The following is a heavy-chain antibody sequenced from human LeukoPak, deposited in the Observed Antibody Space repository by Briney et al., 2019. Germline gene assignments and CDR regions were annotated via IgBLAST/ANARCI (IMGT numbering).Heavy chain of an antibody. CDR3: ANARPGPMARNRGGDY. CDR2: ISGIGSAT. Sequence: GRSLRLSCAASGFTFSSQSMSWVRQAPGKGLEWVSGISGIGSATYYADSVKGRLTISRDTSSNTLYLQMNTLKDDDTAIYYCANARPGPMARNRGGDYWGPGTLVTVSS. CDR1: GFTFSSQS. V-gene: IGHV3-23*01. J-gene: IGHJ4*02. D-gene: IGHD2-2*02.